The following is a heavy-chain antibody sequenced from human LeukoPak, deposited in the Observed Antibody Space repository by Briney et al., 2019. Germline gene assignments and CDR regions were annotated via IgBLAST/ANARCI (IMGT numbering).Heavy chain of an antibody. J-gene: IGHJ4*02. CDR2: INQDGSEE. Sequence: GGSLRLSGAASGFTFSHYWMTWVRQAPGKGREWVAQINQDGSEEYYMDSVKARFTISRDNAKNSVFLQMNSLRAEDTAVYYCVRDGGVSGYDLLDYWGQGTLVTVSS. V-gene: IGHV3-7*01. CDR1: GFTFSHYW. D-gene: IGHD5-12*01. CDR3: VRDGGVSGYDLLDY.